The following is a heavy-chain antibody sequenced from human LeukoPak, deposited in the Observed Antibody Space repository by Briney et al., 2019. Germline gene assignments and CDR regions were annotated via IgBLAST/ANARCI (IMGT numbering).Heavy chain of an antibody. V-gene: IGHV4-59*01. CDR2: IYYSGST. CDR1: GGSISSYY. CDR3: ARGTYNSSPPDL. D-gene: IGHD1-14*01. J-gene: IGHJ3*01. Sequence: SETLSLTCTVSGGSISSYYWSWIRQPPGKGLEWIGYIYYSGSTNYNPSLKSRVTISVDTSKNQFSLKLSSVTAADTAVYYCARGTYNSSPPDLWGQGTMVTVSS.